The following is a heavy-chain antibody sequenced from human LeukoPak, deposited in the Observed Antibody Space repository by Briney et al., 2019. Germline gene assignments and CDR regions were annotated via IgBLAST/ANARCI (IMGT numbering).Heavy chain of an antibody. V-gene: IGHV4-4*02. CDR2: VNLQGGT. CDR1: GGSITSTNY. CDR3: AREGGPYRPLDY. J-gene: IGHJ4*02. Sequence: SGTLSLTCGVSGGSITSTNYWTWVRQPPGKGLEWLGEVNLQGGTNYNPSLMGRVAISVDMSENHISLQLTSVTAADTAVYYCAREGGPYRPLDYSGQGTLVTVSS.